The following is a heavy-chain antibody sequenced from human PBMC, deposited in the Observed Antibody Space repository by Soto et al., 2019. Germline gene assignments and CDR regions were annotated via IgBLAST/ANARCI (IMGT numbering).Heavy chain of an antibody. J-gene: IGHJ6*02. V-gene: IGHV3-30-3*01. CDR2: ISYDGINI. CDR1: GFTFNTFA. D-gene: IGHD1-7*01. CDR3: ASYGEPLQFRTGTSPSYGMDV. Sequence: GGSLRLSCAVSGFTFNTFAMHWVRQAPGKGLEWVAVISYDGINIYYADSVKGRFTISRDNSKNTLYLQMNSLSPEDTAVYYCASYGEPLQFRTGTSPSYGMDVCGQVTRVTVSS.